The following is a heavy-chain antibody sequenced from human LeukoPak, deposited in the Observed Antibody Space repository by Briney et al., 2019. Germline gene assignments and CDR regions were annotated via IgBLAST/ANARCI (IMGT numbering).Heavy chain of an antibody. D-gene: IGHD5-18*01. CDR2: IYYSGST. CDR1: GGSISSSSYY. J-gene: IGHJ6*03. CDR3: ARAARGYSYGYYYYYYYMDV. V-gene: IGHV4-39*07. Sequence: SETLSLTCTVSGGSISSSSYYWGWIRQPPGKGLEWIGSIYYSGSTYYNPSLKSRVTISVDTSKNQFSLKLSSVTAADTAVYYCARAARGYSYGYYYYYYYMDVWGKGTTVTVSS.